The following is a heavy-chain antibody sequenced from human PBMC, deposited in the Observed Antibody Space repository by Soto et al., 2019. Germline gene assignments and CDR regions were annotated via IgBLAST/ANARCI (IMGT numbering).Heavy chain of an antibody. Sequence: QVQLVQSGAEVKKPGASVKVSCKASGYTFTNYGISWVRQAPGQGLEWMGWISANNGNTNYEQKLQGRVTMTTDTSTSTADMELRSLRSDDTAVYYCARDRGSYALDYGGQGTLVTVSS. J-gene: IGHJ4*02. D-gene: IGHD1-26*01. V-gene: IGHV1-18*01. CDR1: GYTFTNYG. CDR2: ISANNGNT. CDR3: ARDRGSYALDY.